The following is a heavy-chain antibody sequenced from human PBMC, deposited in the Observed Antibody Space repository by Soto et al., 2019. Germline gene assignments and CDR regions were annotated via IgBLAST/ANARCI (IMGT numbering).Heavy chain of an antibody. V-gene: IGHV4-4*02. J-gene: IGHJ4*02. D-gene: IGHD6-19*01. Sequence: QVQLQESGPGLVKPSGTLSLTCAVSGGSISSSNWWSWVRQPPGKGLEWIGEIYHTGSTNYNPSLKSPVTLSVDKSKNQFSLKLSSVTAADTAVYYCASLEGVAGPFDYWGQGTLVTVSS. CDR2: IYHTGST. CDR3: ASLEGVAGPFDY. CDR1: GGSISSSNW.